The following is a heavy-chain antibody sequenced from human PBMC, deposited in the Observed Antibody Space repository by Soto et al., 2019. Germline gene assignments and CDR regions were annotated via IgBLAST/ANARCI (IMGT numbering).Heavy chain of an antibody. D-gene: IGHD3-9*01. J-gene: IGHJ5*02. Sequence: QVQLVQSGAEVKKPGASVKVSCKASGYTFTSYGISWVRQAPGQGLEWMGWISAYNGNTNYAQKLQGRVTMTTDTSTSTAYMELRSLRSDDTAVYYCARVRLRYSDWLGNWFDPWGQGTLVTVSS. CDR1: GYTFTSYG. CDR2: ISAYNGNT. V-gene: IGHV1-18*01. CDR3: ARVRLRYSDWLGNWFDP.